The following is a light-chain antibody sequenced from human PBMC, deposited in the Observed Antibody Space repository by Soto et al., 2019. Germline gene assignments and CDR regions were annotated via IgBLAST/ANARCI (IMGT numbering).Light chain of an antibody. J-gene: IGKJ1*01. Sequence: EIVLTHSPDTLSLSPGERATLSCRASQTVNNNYVDWYQQKHGQAPRLLIFRASNKATGIPESFSCSGSGRELILATSGLEPEDSGIYYCHHHDGSLETVVQRTKVDIK. V-gene: IGKV3-20*01. CDR3: HHHDGSLET. CDR2: RAS. CDR1: QTVNNNY.